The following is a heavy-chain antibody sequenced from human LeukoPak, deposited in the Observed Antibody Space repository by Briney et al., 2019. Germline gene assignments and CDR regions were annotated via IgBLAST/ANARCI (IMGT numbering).Heavy chain of an antibody. CDR2: IYYSGST. D-gene: IGHD3-22*01. Sequence: SQTLSLTCTVSGGSISSGDYYWSWIRQHPGKGLEWIGYIYYSGSTYYNPSLKSRVTISVDTSKNQFSLKLSSVTAADTAVYYCARDRGYYDSSGYYYVFDYWGQGTLVTVSS. J-gene: IGHJ4*02. CDR3: ARDRGYYDSSGYYYVFDY. V-gene: IGHV4-31*03. CDR1: GGSISSGDYY.